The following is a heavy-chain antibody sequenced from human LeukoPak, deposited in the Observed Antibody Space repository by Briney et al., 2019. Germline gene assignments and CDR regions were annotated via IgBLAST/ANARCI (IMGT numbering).Heavy chain of an antibody. D-gene: IGHD3-22*01. J-gene: IGHJ4*02. V-gene: IGHV4-59*01. CDR1: GGSISSYY. Sequence: PSETLSLTCTVSGGSISSYYWSWIRQPPGKGLEWIGYIYYSGSTNYNPSLKSRVTISVDTSKNQFSLKLSSVTAADTAVYYCARGSLYYYDSSGFLFDYWGQGTLVTVSS. CDR2: IYYSGST. CDR3: ARGSLYYYDSSGFLFDY.